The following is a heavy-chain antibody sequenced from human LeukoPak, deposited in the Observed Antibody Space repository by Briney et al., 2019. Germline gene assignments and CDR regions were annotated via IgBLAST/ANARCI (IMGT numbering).Heavy chain of an antibody. CDR1: GGSISSYY. CDR2: IYYSGST. V-gene: IGHV4-59*01. D-gene: IGHD3-16*02. CDR3: ARLTLYQGYYFDY. Sequence: SETLSLTCTVSGGSISSYYWSWIRQPPGKGLEWIGYIYYSGSTNYNPSLKSRVTISVDTSKNQFSLKLSSVTAADTAVYYCARLTLYQGYYFDYWGQGTLVTVSS. J-gene: IGHJ4*02.